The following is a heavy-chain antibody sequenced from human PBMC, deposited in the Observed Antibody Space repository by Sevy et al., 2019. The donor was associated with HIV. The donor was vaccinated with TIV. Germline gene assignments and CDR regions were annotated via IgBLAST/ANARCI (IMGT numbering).Heavy chain of an antibody. CDR3: LTLLGVPFVY. V-gene: IGHV3-73*01. D-gene: IGHD3-10*01. CDR2: IRSKANNYAT. Sequence: GGSLRLSCAVSGFNFSVSAMHWVRQASGKGLEWLGRIRSKANNYATAYSTSVKGRFTMSRDDSKSTAYLQMNSLKSEDTALYYCLTLLGVPFVYWGQGALVTFSS. CDR1: GFNFSVSA. J-gene: IGHJ4*02.